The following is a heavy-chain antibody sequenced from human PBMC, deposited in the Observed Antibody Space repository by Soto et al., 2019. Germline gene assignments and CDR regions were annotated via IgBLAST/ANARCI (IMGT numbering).Heavy chain of an antibody. V-gene: IGHV3-30*18. CDR2: ISYDGSNK. D-gene: IGHD3-3*01. CDR3: AKLNHDFWSGSGEYYMDA. CDR1: GFTFSSYG. Sequence: GGSLRLSCAASGFTFSSYGMHWVRQAPGKGLEWVAVISYDGSNKYYADSVKGRFTISRDNSKNTLYLPMNSLRAEDTAVYYCAKLNHDFWSGSGEYYMDAWGKGTTVTICS. J-gene: IGHJ6*03.